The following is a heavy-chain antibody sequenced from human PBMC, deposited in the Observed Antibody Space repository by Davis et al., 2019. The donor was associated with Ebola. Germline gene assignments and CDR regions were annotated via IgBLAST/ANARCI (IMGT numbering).Heavy chain of an antibody. D-gene: IGHD6-6*01. CDR2: ISSDGSST. V-gene: IGHV3-74*01. J-gene: IGHJ4*02. CDR3: ARAFAARPNDY. CDR1: GFTFSSHW. Sequence: GESLKISCAASGFTFSSHWMHWVRQAPGKGLLWVSRISSDGSSTSYADSVKGRFTISRDNAKNTLYLQMNSLRAEDTAVYYCARAFAARPNDYWGQGTLVIVSS.